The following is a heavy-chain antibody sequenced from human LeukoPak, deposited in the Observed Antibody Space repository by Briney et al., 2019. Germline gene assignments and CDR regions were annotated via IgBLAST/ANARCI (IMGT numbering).Heavy chain of an antibody. J-gene: IGHJ4*02. V-gene: IGHV3-74*01. D-gene: IGHD5-24*01. Sequence: SGGSLRLSCAASGFTVSTNYMNWVRQAPGKGLEWVSRIIRDGSSTSYADSVRGRFTISRDNAKNTLSLQMNSLRDEDTAVYYCVRDGDGYNFDYWGQGTLVAVSS. CDR1: GFTVSTNY. CDR2: IIRDGSST. CDR3: VRDGDGYNFDY.